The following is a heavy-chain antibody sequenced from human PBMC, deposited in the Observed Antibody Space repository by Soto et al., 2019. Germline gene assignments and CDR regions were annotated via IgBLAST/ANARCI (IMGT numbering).Heavy chain of an antibody. J-gene: IGHJ6*03. CDR3: ASWPLNDPLYYYMDV. CDR1: GGSSSGYY. D-gene: IGHD2-8*01. CDR2: INHSGST. V-gene: IGHV4-34*01. Sequence: PSETLSLTCAVYGGSSSGYYWSWIRQPPGKGLEWIGEINHSGSTNYNPSLKSRVTISVDTSKNQFSLKLSSVTAADTAVYYCASWPLNDPLYYYMDVWGKGTTVTVSS.